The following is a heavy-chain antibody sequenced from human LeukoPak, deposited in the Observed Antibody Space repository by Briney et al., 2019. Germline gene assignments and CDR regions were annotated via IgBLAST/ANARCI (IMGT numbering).Heavy chain of an antibody. CDR3: AREPTRPYDFWSGYPTLYYMDV. V-gene: IGHV3-30*03. J-gene: IGHJ6*03. Sequence: PGGSLRLSCAASGFTFSTYGMEWVRQAPGKGLEWVAVISYDGSNKNYADSVKGRFTISRDNAKNTLYLQMNSLRAEDTAVYYCAREPTRPYDFWSGYPTLYYMDVWGKGTTVTVSS. D-gene: IGHD3-3*01. CDR1: GFTFSTYG. CDR2: ISYDGSNK.